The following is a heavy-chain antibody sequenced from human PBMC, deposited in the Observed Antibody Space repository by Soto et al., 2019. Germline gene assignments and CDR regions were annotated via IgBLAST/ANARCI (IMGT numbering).Heavy chain of an antibody. CDR2: IIGSGGST. D-gene: IGHD6-19*01. Sequence: PXGSLRLSCAASGFTFSSYAMSWVRQAPGKGLEWVSAIIGSGGSTYYADSVKGRFTISRDNSKNTLYLQMNSLRAEDTAVYYCAKGGEQWLAPSWFDPWGQGALVTVSS. CDR1: GFTFSSYA. CDR3: AKGGEQWLAPSWFDP. V-gene: IGHV3-23*01. J-gene: IGHJ5*02.